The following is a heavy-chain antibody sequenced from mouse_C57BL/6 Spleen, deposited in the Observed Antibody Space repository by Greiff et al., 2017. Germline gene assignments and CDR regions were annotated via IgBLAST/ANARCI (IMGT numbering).Heavy chain of an antibody. CDR2: IYPRSGNT. J-gene: IGHJ2*01. Sequence: HVHVKQSGAELARPGASVKLSCKASGYTFTSYGISWVKQRTGQGLEWIGEIYPRSGNTYYNEKFKGKATLTADKSSSTAYMELRSLTSEDAAVYFCARRKGYFDYWGQGTTLTVSS. CDR3: ARRKGYFDY. CDR1: GYTFTSYG. V-gene: IGHV1-81*01.